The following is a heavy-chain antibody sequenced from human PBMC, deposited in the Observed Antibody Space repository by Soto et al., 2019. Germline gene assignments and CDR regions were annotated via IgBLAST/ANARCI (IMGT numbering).Heavy chain of an antibody. CDR3: ASIYGSGSYYYYYGMDV. CDR1: GGSISSSSYY. V-gene: IGHV4-39*01. J-gene: IGHJ6*02. Sequence: SETLSLTCTVSGGSISSSSYYWGWIRQPPGKGLEWIGSIYYSGSTYYNPSLKSRVTISVDTSKNQFSLKLSSVTTADTAVYYCASIYGSGSYYYYYGMDVWGQGTTVTVSS. D-gene: IGHD3-10*01. CDR2: IYYSGST.